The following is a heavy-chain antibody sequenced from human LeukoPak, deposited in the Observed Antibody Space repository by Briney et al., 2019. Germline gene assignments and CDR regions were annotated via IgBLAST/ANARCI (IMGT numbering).Heavy chain of an antibody. CDR3: ARLDRGYHAFDI. D-gene: IGHD2-2*03. CDR1: GGSISSSSYY. J-gene: IGHJ3*02. Sequence: PSETLSLTCTVSGGSISSSSYYWGWIRQPPGKGLEWIGSIYYSGSTYYNPSLKSRVTISVDTSKNQFSLKLSSVTAADTAVYYCARLDRGYHAFDIWGQGTMVTVSS. CDR2: IYYSGST. V-gene: IGHV4-39*01.